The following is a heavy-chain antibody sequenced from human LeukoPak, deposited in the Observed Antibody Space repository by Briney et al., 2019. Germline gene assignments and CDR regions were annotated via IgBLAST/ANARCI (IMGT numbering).Heavy chain of an antibody. CDR1: GNSVSSNSAA. CDR2: TYYRSKWYN. V-gene: IGHV6-1*01. J-gene: IGHJ4*02. CDR3: LRETSHFDY. Sequence: SQTLSLTCVISGNSVSSNSAACNWIRQSPSRGLEWLGRTYYRSKWYNDYAVSVKSRITIKPDTPKNQFLLQLNSVTPEDTAVYYCLRETSHFDYWGQGTLVTVSS.